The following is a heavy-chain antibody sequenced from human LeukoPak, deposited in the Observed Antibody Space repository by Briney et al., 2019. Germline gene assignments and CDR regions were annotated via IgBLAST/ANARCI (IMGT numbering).Heavy chain of an antibody. D-gene: IGHD4-17*01. J-gene: IGHJ4*02. V-gene: IGHV4-38-2*02. CDR1: GDSITSGYY. CDR2: IIQSGST. Sequence: PSETLILTCSVSGDSITSGYYWGWIRQSPGRGLEWIGNIIQSGSTDYKPSYNPSLERRATISVDTSQSQFSMQLRSVTAADTAVYYCARADSYGDFWGPFDYWGQGTLVTVSS. CDR3: ARADSYGDFWGPFDY.